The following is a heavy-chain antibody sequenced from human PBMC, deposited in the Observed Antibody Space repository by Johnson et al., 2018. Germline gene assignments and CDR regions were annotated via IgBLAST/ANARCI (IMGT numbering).Heavy chain of an antibody. Sequence: VQLVESGAEVKKPGDSLKISCQGSGYSFTTYWIGWVRQATGKGLEWVSTFGTTGDTHYPAPVKGRFTIARENARNSLNLQMNSLRPGDTAVYYCAREHRDGDSSAAFDIWGQGTMVTVSS. J-gene: IGHJ3*02. CDR1: GYSFTTYW. CDR2: FGTTGDT. D-gene: IGHD3-22*01. V-gene: IGHV3-13*01. CDR3: AREHRDGDSSAAFDI.